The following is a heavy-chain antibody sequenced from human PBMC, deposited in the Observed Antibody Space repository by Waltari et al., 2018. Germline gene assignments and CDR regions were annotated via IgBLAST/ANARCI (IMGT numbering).Heavy chain of an antibody. D-gene: IGHD1-26*01. J-gene: IGHJ4*02. Sequence: QVQLVESGGGVVQPGRSLRLSCAASGFTFSSYGMPWVRQAPGKGLEWVAVIWYDGSNKYYADSVKGRFTISRDNSKNTLYLQMNSLRAEDTAVYYCATTGGRAVKGDYWGQGTLVTVSS. CDR2: IWYDGSNK. CDR1: GFTFSSYG. CDR3: ATTGGRAVKGDY. V-gene: IGHV3-33*01.